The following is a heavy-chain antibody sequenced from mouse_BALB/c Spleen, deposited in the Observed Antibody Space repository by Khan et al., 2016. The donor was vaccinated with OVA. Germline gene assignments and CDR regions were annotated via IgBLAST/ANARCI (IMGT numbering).Heavy chain of an antibody. CDR1: GDSITSGY. V-gene: IGHV3-8*02. Sequence: EVKLLESGPSLVKPSQTLSLTCSVTGDSITSGYWNWIRKFPGNKVEYMGYIGYSGSTYYNPSLKSRISITRDTSKNQCYLQLNSVTTEYTATYYCARWGNPRWYFDVWGAGTTVTVSS. D-gene: IGHD2-1*01. CDR3: ARWGNPRWYFDV. J-gene: IGHJ1*01. CDR2: IGYSGST.